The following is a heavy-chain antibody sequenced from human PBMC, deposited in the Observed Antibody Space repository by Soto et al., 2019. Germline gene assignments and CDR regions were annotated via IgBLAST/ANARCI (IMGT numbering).Heavy chain of an antibody. CDR3: ARATYSGYDPRYYFDY. J-gene: IGHJ4*02. Sequence: ASVKVSCKASGYTFTSYGISWVRQAPGQGLEWMGWISAYNGNTNYAQKLQGRVTMTTDTSTSTAYMELRSLRSDDTAVYYCARATYSGYDPRYYFDYWGQGTLVTVSS. D-gene: IGHD5-12*01. CDR1: GYTFTSYG. V-gene: IGHV1-18*01. CDR2: ISAYNGNT.